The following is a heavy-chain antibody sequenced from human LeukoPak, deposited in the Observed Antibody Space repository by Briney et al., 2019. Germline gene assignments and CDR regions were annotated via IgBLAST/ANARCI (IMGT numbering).Heavy chain of an antibody. Sequence: GGSLRLSCAASGFTFSDYYMSWIRQAPGKGLEWVSYISSSSSYTNYADSVKGRFTISRDNAKNSLYLQMNSLRAEDTAVYYCARDRGPDVLRYFDWLFYGWGQGTLVTVS. D-gene: IGHD3-9*01. CDR1: GFTFSDYY. CDR2: ISSSSSYT. J-gene: IGHJ4*02. CDR3: ARDRGPDVLRYFDWLFYG. V-gene: IGHV3-11*06.